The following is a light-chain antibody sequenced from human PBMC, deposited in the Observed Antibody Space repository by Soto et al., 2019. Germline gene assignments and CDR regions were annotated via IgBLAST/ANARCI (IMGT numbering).Light chain of an antibody. CDR1: QSISSY. CDR2: AAS. Sequence: DIQMTHSPSSLSASVGDIVTLTCXSSQSISSYLNWYQQKPGKAPKLLIYAASSLQSGVPSRFSGSGSGTDFTLTISSLQPEYFATYYCQQSYRNPITFGQGTRLEIK. V-gene: IGKV1-39*01. J-gene: IGKJ5*01. CDR3: QQSYRNPIT.